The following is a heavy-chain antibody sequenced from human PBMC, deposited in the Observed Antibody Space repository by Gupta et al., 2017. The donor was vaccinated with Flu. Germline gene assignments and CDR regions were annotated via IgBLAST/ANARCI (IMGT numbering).Heavy chain of an antibody. CDR1: GGSFSDSY. CDR2: ISRDGVT. V-gene: IGHV4-34*01. D-gene: IGHD2-21*01. Sequence: QMQLNQWGAGLVKPSGTLSLSCTVSGGSFSDSYWNWIRQSPETGLEWIGQISRDGVTKYNPSLKSRVSMSVDSPNSQFSLKVASVTAADTAVYFCARAPIVVVISPSRGAFDLWGQGTVVTVSS. J-gene: IGHJ3*01. CDR3: ARAPIVVVISPSRGAFDL.